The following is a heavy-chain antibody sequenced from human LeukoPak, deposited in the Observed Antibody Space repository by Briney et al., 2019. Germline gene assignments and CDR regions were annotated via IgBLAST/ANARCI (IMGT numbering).Heavy chain of an antibody. CDR1: GGSISSGGYY. J-gene: IGHJ5*02. CDR2: IYYSGST. V-gene: IGHV4-31*03. D-gene: IGHD5-12*01. Sequence: PSETLSLTCTVSGGSISSGGYYWSWIRQHPGKGLEWIGYIYYSGSTYYNPSLKSRVTISVDTSKNQFSLKLSSVTAADTAVYYCARGQSSGYDEGWFDPWGQGTLVTVSS. CDR3: ARGQSSGYDEGWFDP.